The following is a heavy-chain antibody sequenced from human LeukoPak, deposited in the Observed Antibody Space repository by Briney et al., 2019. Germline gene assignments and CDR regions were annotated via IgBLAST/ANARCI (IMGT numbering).Heavy chain of an antibody. Sequence: AGGSLRLSCAASGFTFSSYAMSWVRQAPGKGLEWVSAISGSGGSTYYADSVKGRFTISRDNSKNTLYLQMNSLRAEDTAVYYCAKDHHDFWRGYYPRPPVNWFDPWGQGTLVTVSS. D-gene: IGHD3-3*01. CDR3: AKDHHDFWRGYYPRPPVNWFDP. V-gene: IGHV3-23*01. J-gene: IGHJ5*02. CDR1: GFTFSSYA. CDR2: ISGSGGST.